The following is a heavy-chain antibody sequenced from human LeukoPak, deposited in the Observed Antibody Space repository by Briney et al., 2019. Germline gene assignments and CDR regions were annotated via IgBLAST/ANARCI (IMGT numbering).Heavy chain of an antibody. CDR1: GYTFTGHY. D-gene: IGHD3-22*01. CDR2: IHPNTGGT. J-gene: IGHJ3*02. CDR3: ASEYKYDSSGANAFDI. Sequence: ASVKVSCKASGYTFTGHYIHWVRQAPGQGLEWMGWIHPNTGGTKYAQKFQGRVTMTRDTSSSTAYMELSSLRSADTAVYYCASEYKYDSSGANAFDIWGQGIMVTVSS. V-gene: IGHV1-2*02.